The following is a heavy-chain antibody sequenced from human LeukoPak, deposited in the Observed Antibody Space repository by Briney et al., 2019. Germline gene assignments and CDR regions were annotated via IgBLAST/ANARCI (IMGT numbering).Heavy chain of an antibody. J-gene: IGHJ4*02. CDR2: IYPGYSDT. CDR1: GYSLTSYW. CDR3: ARLDCSSTSGYEGPLDY. V-gene: IGHV5-51*01. Sequence: GEFLKISCKGSGYSLTSYWIGLGRQVPGKGLEWMGIIYPGYSDTIYSPSFEGQVTLSADKSTSTAYLQWSSLKASDTAMYYCARLDCSSTSGYEGPLDYWGQGTLVTVSS. D-gene: IGHD2-2*01.